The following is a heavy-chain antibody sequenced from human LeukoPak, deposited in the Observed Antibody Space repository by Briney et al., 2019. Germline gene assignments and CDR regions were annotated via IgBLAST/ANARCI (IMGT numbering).Heavy chain of an antibody. CDR1: GFTFINAW. CDR2: IKTKTDDGTT. CDR3: TTEGLNAFAV. J-gene: IGHJ3*01. V-gene: IGHV3-15*01. Sequence: KTGGSLRLSCAASGFTFINAWMSWVRQAPGKGLEWVGRIKTKTDDGTTDYGAPVKGRFTISRDDSKNTLYLQMSTLKTEDTAVYYCTTEGLNAFAVWGQGTMVTVSS.